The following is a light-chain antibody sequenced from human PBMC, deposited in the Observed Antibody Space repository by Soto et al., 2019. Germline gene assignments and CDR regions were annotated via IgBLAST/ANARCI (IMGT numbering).Light chain of an antibody. CDR2: DVT. Sequence: QSVLTQPPSASGSRGPSVAISCTGTSSDVGAFDYVSWYQHHPGKVPKLLIYDVTKRPSGVPDRFSGSKSGNTASLTVSGLQAEDEADYYCSSYAGSNNGVFGGGTKLTVL. CDR3: SSYAGSNNGV. CDR1: SSDVGAFDY. V-gene: IGLV2-8*01. J-gene: IGLJ3*02.